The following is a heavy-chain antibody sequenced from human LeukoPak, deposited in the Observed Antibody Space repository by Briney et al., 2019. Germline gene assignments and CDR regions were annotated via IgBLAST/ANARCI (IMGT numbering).Heavy chain of an antibody. CDR3: AKPRAMTTGVGRYFDL. D-gene: IGHD1-1*01. CDR2: ISGGGEDT. Sequence: GGSLRLSCAASGFIFANYAMSWIRQAPGKGLDWVSAISGGGEDTYYPNSVKGRFTISRDNSKNTLYLQMNSLGAEDTAIYYCAKPRAMTTGVGRYFDLWGRGTLVTVSS. CDR1: GFIFANYA. V-gene: IGHV3-23*01. J-gene: IGHJ2*01.